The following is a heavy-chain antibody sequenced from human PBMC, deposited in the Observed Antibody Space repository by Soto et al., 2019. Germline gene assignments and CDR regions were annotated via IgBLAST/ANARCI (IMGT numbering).Heavy chain of an antibody. Sequence: GSLRLSCTASGFTFGDYAMSWFRQAPGKGLEWVGFIRSKAYGGTTEYAASVKGRFTISRDDSKSIAYLQMNSLKTEDTAVYYCTRGLGRDFWSGYYEASDVWGQGTTVTVSS. V-gene: IGHV3-49*03. CDR3: TRGLGRDFWSGYYEASDV. CDR2: IRSKAYGGTT. CDR1: GFTFGDYA. J-gene: IGHJ6*02. D-gene: IGHD3-3*01.